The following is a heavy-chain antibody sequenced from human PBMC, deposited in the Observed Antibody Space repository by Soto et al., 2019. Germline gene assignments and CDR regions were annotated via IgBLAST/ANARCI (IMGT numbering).Heavy chain of an antibody. CDR3: ARNDYDYVWESPGGDAFDI. CDR1: GGSISSGDYY. V-gene: IGHV4-30-4*01. J-gene: IGHJ3*02. CDR2: IYNSGST. D-gene: IGHD3-16*01. Sequence: QVQLQESGPGLVKPSQTLSLTCTVSGGSISSGDYYWNWIRQPPGKGLEWIGFIYNSGSTYYNPSLKSRVTISVDTYKNQFSLKLTSVTAADTAVYYCARNDYDYVWESPGGDAFDIWGQGTLVTVSS.